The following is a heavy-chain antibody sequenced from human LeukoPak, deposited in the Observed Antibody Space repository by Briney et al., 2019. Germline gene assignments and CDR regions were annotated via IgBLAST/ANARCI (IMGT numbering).Heavy chain of an antibody. J-gene: IGHJ5*02. D-gene: IGHD3-9*01. Sequence: SETLSLTCTVSGGSISSSSYYWGWIRQPPGKGLEWIGSIYYSGSTYYNPSLKSRVTISVDTSKNQFSLKLSSVTAADTAVYYCARQASLRYFDWLSKYNWFDPWGQRTLVTVSS. V-gene: IGHV4-39*01. CDR3: ARQASLRYFDWLSKYNWFDP. CDR1: GGSISSSSYY. CDR2: IYYSGST.